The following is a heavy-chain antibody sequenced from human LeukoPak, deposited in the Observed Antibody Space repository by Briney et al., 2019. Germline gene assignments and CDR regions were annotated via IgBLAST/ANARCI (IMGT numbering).Heavy chain of an antibody. J-gene: IGHJ5*02. CDR3: ARAGDIVVVPAAIWFDP. CDR2: ISAYNGNT. CDR1: GYTFTSYG. D-gene: IGHD2-2*01. Sequence: GASVKVSCKASGYTFTSYGISWVRQAPGQGLEWMGWISAYNGNTNYAQKLQGRVTMTTDTSTSTAYMELRSLRSDDTAVYYCARAGDIVVVPAAIWFDPWGQGTLVTVSS. V-gene: IGHV1-18*01.